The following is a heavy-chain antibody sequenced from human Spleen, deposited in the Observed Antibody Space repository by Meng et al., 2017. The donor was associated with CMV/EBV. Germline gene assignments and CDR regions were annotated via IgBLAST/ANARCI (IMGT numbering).Heavy chain of an antibody. CDR1: GFTFGSYT. D-gene: IGHD5-12*01. J-gene: IGHJ6*02. Sequence: GGSLRLSCAASGFTFGSYTMNWVRQAPGKGLEWVSCISSRSSYIDYADSVKGRFTISRDNAKNSLYLQMNSLRAEDTAVYYCARADYREDYYYGMDVWGQGTTVTVSS. V-gene: IGHV3-21*01. CDR3: ARADYREDYYYGMDV. CDR2: ISSRSSYI.